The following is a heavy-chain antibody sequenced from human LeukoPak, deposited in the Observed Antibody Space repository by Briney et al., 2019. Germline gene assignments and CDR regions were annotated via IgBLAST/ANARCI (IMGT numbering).Heavy chain of an antibody. CDR3: ARYSDFSGLDV. Sequence: GESLKISCKGSGYSFTSYWIAWVRQMPGKGLEWMGNFYPGDSGTRYSPSFQGQVTISADKSISTAYLQWSSLKASDTAMYYCARYSDFSGLDVWGQGTTVTVSS. V-gene: IGHV5-51*01. D-gene: IGHD1-26*01. CDR1: GYSFTSYW. CDR2: FYPGDSGT. J-gene: IGHJ6*02.